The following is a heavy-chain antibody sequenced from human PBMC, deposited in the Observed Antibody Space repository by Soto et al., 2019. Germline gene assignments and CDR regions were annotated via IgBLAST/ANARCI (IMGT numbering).Heavy chain of an antibody. CDR1: GFTFSSYS. CDR3: ARADRDAFDI. J-gene: IGHJ3*02. CDR2: ISSSSSYI. Sequence: GGSLRLSCAASGFTFSSYSMNWVRQAPGKGLEWVSSISSSSSYIYYADSVKGQFTISRDNAKNSLYLQMNSLRAEDTAVYYCARADRDAFDIWGQGTMVTVSS. V-gene: IGHV3-21*01.